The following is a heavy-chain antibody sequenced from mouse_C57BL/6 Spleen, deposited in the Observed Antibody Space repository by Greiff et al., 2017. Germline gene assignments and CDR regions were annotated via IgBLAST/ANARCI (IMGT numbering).Heavy chain of an antibody. CDR1: GYSITSGYY. D-gene: IGHD4-1*01. V-gene: IGHV3-6*01. J-gene: IGHJ2*01. Sequence: VQLKESGPGLVKPSQSLSLTCSVTGYSITSGYYWNWIRQFPGNKLEWMGYISYDGSNNYNPSLKNRISITRDTSKNQFFLKLNSVTTEDTATYYCARDLGPRYFDYWGQGTTLTVSS. CDR3: ARDLGPRYFDY. CDR2: ISYDGSN.